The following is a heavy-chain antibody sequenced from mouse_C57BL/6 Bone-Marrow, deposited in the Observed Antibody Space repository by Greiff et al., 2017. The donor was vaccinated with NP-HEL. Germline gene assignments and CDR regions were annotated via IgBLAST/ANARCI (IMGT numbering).Heavy chain of an antibody. V-gene: IGHV1-55*01. CDR2: IYPGSGST. Sequence: QVQLQQPGAELVKPGASVKMSCKASGYTFNSYWITWVKQRPGQGLEWIGDIYPGSGSTNYNEKFKSKATLTVDTSSSTAYMQLSSLTSEDSAVYYCANYYDYDDPFAYWGQGTLVTVSA. CDR3: ANYYDYDDPFAY. D-gene: IGHD2-4*01. CDR1: GYTFNSYW. J-gene: IGHJ3*01.